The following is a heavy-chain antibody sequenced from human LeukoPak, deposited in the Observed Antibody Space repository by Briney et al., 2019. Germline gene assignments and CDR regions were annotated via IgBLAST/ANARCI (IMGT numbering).Heavy chain of an antibody. Sequence: GGSLRLSCAASGFTVSSNYMSWVRQAPGKGLEWVSAISGSGGSTYYADSVKGRFTISRDNSKNTVSLQINTLSTEHAAVYSCARDVVIDTSNWDYFDHWGEGTLVTVSS. V-gene: IGHV3-23*01. CDR2: ISGSGGST. D-gene: IGHD3-16*01. J-gene: IGHJ4*02. CDR3: ARDVVIDTSNWDYFDH. CDR1: GFTVSSNY.